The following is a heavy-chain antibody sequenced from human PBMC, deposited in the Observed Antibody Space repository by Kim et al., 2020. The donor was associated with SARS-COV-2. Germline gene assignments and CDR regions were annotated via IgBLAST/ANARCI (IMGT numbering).Heavy chain of an antibody. Sequence: YAQKFQGRVTMTRDTSISTAYMELTRLTFDDTAVYSCARETDVTTMEAFDFWGQGTLVTVSS. CDR3: ARETDVTTMEAFDF. J-gene: IGHJ4*02. V-gene: IGHV1-2*02. D-gene: IGHD5-12*01.